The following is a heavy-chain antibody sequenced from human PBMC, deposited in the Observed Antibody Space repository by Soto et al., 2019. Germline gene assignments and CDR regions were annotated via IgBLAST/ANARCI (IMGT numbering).Heavy chain of an antibody. CDR3: ETGFPRLVREVLAFDI. V-gene: IGHV1-24*01. Sequence: ASVKVSCKVSGYTLTELSMHWVRQAPGKGLEWMGGFDPEDGETIYAQKFQGRVTMTEDTSTDTAYMELSSLRSEDTAVYYCETGFPRLVREVLAFDIWGQGTMVTV. CDR1: GYTLTELS. D-gene: IGHD6-19*01. CDR2: FDPEDGET. J-gene: IGHJ3*02.